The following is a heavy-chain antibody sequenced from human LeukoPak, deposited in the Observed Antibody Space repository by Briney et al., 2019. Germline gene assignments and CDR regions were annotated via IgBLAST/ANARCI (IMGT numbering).Heavy chain of an antibody. V-gene: IGHV3-74*01. D-gene: IGHD4-17*01. CDR2: INGDESST. CDR1: GFTFSTYW. CDR3: AKGVMTTDAFDI. J-gene: IGHJ3*02. Sequence: GGSLRLSCAASGFTFSTYWMHWVRQAPGKGLVWFSRINGDESSTNYADFVKGRFTISRDNSKSSLYLQMNSLRTEDTALYYCAKGVMTTDAFDIWGQGTMVTVSS.